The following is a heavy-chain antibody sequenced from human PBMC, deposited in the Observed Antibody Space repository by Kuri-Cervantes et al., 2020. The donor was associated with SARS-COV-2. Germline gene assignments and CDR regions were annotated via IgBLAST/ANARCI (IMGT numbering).Heavy chain of an antibody. D-gene: IGHD3-3*01. J-gene: IGHJ6*03. Sequence: GGSLRLSCAASGFGFSYYWMSWVRQAPGKGLEWVANIKKDGSEKNYVDSMKGRLTISRDNANNSLYLQMNSLRAEDTAVYYCARVSGYYDFWSASDYYYMDVWGKGTTVTVSS. CDR2: IKKDGSEK. V-gene: IGHV3-7*02. CDR3: ARVSGYYDFWSASDYYYMDV. CDR1: GFGFSYYW.